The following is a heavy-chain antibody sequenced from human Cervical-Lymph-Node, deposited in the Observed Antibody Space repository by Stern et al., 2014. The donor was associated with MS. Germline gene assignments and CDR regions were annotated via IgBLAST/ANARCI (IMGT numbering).Heavy chain of an antibody. CDR3: ASARNTAFDI. CDR1: EYTLSHFF. J-gene: IGHJ3*02. V-gene: IGHV1-46*03. CDR2: INKSGCFT. Sequence: QVQLVESGAEVKKPGASAQVSCKASEYTLSHFFMHWIRQSPGQGLEWLGVINKSGCFTTYGQRFTGSFNMTRYPSKSPAVMKLSSLTSEDTAVYYCASARNTAFDIWGQGTSVIVSS.